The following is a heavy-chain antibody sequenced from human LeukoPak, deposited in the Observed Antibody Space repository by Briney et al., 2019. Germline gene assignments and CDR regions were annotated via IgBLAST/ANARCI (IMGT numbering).Heavy chain of an antibody. D-gene: IGHD3-10*01. CDR1: GYPFTSYW. Sequence: GEPLNISWKGSGYPFTSYWIAWVGQMPGKGLDWMGIIYPGDSDTRYSPSFKGQVTISADKSISTAYLQWSSLKASDTAMYYGARRPLVDGSGSYSWFAPRGQGTLVTVSS. V-gene: IGHV5-51*01. J-gene: IGHJ5*02. CDR3: ARRPLVDGSGSYSWFAP. CDR2: IYPGDSDT.